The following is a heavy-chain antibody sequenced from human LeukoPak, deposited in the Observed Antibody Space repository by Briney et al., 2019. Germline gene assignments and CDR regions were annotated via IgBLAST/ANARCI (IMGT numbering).Heavy chain of an antibody. CDR3: ARQQWLDGAYYFDY. CDR1: GFTLSSSS. D-gene: IGHD6-19*01. Sequence: PGGSLRLSCAASGFTLSSSSMNWVRQAPGKGLEWVSPISSSSSYIYYADSLKGRFTISRDNAKNSLYLQMDSLRAEDTAVYYCARQQWLDGAYYFDYWGEGTLVTVSS. V-gene: IGHV3-21*01. CDR2: ISSSSSYI. J-gene: IGHJ4*02.